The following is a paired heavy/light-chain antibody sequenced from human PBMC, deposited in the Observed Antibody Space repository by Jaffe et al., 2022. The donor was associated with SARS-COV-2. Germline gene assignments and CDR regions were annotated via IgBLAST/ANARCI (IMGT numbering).Heavy chain of an antibody. Sequence: QITLKESGPTLVKPTQTLTLTCTFSGFSLSTSGVGVGWIRQPPGKALEWLALIYWDDDKRYSPSLKSRLTITKDTSKNQVVLTMTNMDPVDTATYYCAHSYTVLRFLEWSPMYWFDPWGQGTLVTVSS. CDR1: GFSLSTSGVG. V-gene: IGHV2-5*02. D-gene: IGHD3-3*01. CDR3: AHSYTVLRFLEWSPMYWFDP. CDR2: IYWDDDK. J-gene: IGHJ5*02.
Light chain of an antibody. CDR2: QDS. V-gene: IGLV3-1*01. CDR3: QAWDSSFVV. J-gene: IGLJ2*01. CDR1: KLGDKY. Sequence: SYELTQPPSVSVSPGQTASITCSGDKLGDKYACWYQQKPGQSPVLVIYQDSKRPSGIPERFSGSNSGNTATLTISGTQAMDEADYYCQAWDSSFVVFGGGTKLTVL.